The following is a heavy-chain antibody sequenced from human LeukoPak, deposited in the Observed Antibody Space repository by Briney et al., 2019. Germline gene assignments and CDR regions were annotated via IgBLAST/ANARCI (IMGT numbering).Heavy chain of an antibody. CDR3: AGGFNWFDP. Sequence: GSLRLSCAASGFTFSSYAMSWVRQPPGKGLEWIGSIYHSGSTYYNPSLKSRVTISVDTSKNQFSLKLSSVTAADTAVYYCAGGFNWFDPWGQGTLVTVSS. CDR2: IYHSGST. D-gene: IGHD3-16*01. V-gene: IGHV4-38-2*01. J-gene: IGHJ5*02. CDR1: GFTFSSYA.